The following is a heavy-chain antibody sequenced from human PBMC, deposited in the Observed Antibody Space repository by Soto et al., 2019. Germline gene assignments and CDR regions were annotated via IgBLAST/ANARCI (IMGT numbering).Heavy chain of an antibody. J-gene: IGHJ5*02. CDR1: VYTFTRYG. Sequence: XSVKVSFKASVYTFTRYGIAWVRQAPGQGLEWMGWISGYNGNRNYVEKFQGRLTMTTDTSTSTAYMELRSLRSDDTAVYYCAKIAVFGIVLGGKGLDPWGKGTLVTVS. CDR2: ISGYNGNR. CDR3: AKIAVFGIVLGGKGLDP. D-gene: IGHD3-3*01. V-gene: IGHV1-18*01.